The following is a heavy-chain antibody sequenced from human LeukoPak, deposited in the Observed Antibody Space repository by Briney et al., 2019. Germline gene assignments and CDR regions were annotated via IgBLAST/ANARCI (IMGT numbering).Heavy chain of an antibody. D-gene: IGHD3-16*01. V-gene: IGHV3-73*01. CDR1: GLTFSGCA. CDR2: IRSNSYAT. Sequence: GGSLRLSCAACGLTFSGCAMYWVRQASGKGLEWVGRIRSNSYATAYAASVKGRFTISRDDSKNTAYLQMNSLKTDDTAVYYCFTRLRDYVSVDYWGQGTLVTVSS. J-gene: IGHJ4*02. CDR3: FTRLRDYVSVDY.